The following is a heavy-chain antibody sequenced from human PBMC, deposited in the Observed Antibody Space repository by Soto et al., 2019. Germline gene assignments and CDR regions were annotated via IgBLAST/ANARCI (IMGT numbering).Heavy chain of an antibody. V-gene: IGHV4-31*03. CDR2: IYYSGTT. CDR1: GGSISSGGYY. D-gene: IGHD2-2*01. Sequence: ASETLSLTCTVSGGSISSGGYYWSWIRQHPGKGLEWIGYIYYSGTTYYNPSLKSRVTISVDTSKNQFSLKLSSVSAADKALYYCARGSLVVVPAPGFDPWGRGTLVTVS. CDR3: ARGSLVVVPAPGFDP. J-gene: IGHJ5*02.